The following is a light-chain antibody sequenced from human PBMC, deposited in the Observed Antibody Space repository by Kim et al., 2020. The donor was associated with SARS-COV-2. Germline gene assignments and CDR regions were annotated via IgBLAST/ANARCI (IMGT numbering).Light chain of an antibody. CDR1: QCVSKY. J-gene: IGKJ2*03. Sequence: IQLTQSPSFLSASVGDRVTITCRASQCVSKYLAWYQQRPGKAPNLLIYAVSTLQSGVPSRFSGSGSETEFSLTIDNLQPEDFGTYYCQHLKSYPYSFGQGTKLEI. CDR2: AVS. V-gene: IGKV1-9*01. CDR3: QHLKSYPYS.